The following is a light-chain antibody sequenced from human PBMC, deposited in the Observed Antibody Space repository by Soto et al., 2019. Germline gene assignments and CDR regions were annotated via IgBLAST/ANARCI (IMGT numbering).Light chain of an antibody. CDR2: DSS. CDR1: QSVSSH. J-gene: IGKJ1*01. V-gene: IGKV3D-15*01. CDR3: QQFGDWPS. Sequence: EIRMTQSPATLSVSPGDNATLSCRASQSVSSHVVWYQQKPGQAPRLLISDSSTSAPGIPASFSGSGSGTEFPLTISSLQYDDFAVYYCQQFGDWPSFGLGTKVEI.